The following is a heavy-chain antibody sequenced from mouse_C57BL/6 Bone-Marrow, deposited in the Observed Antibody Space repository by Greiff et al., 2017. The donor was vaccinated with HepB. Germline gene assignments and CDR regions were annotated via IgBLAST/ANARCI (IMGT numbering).Heavy chain of an antibody. D-gene: IGHD1-1*01. CDR3: AREIYYDPVLHGVDY. CDR1: GYSFTDYN. CDR2: INPNYGTT. J-gene: IGHJ4*01. V-gene: IGHV1-39*01. Sequence: VQLQQSGPELVKPGASVKISCKASGYSFTDYNMNWVKQSNGKSLEWIGVINPNYGTTSYNQKFKGKATLTVDQSSSTAYMQLNSLTSEDSAVYCCAREIYYDPVLHGVDYWGQGTSVTVSS.